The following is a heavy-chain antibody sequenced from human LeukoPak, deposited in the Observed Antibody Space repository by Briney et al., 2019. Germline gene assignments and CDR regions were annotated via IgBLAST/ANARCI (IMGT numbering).Heavy chain of an antibody. CDR3: AGYCGGDCYSLYAFDT. J-gene: IGHJ3*02. CDR1: GFTFSDYY. CDR2: ISSSGSTI. Sequence: GGSLRLSCAASGFTFSDYYMSWIRQAPGKGLEWVSYISSSGSTIYYADSVKGRFTISRDNAKNSLYLQMNSLRAEDTAVYYCAGYCGGDCYSLYAFDTWGQGTMVTVSS. D-gene: IGHD2-21*02. V-gene: IGHV3-11*01.